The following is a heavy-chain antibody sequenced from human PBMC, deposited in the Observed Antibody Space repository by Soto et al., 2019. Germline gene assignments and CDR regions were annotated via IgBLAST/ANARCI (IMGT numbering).Heavy chain of an antibody. D-gene: IGHD2-15*01. CDR3: AGGLYCSGGSCYSLLFDY. J-gene: IGHJ4*02. Sequence: PSETLSLTCTVSGGSISSSSYYWGWIRQPPGKGLEWIGSIYYSGSTYYNPSLKSRVTISVDTSKNQFSLKLSSVTAADTAVYYCAGGLYCSGGSCYSLLFDYWGQGTLVTVSS. CDR1: GGSISSSSYY. V-gene: IGHV4-39*01. CDR2: IYYSGST.